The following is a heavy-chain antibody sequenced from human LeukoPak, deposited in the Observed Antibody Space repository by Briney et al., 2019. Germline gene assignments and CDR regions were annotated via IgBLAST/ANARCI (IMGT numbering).Heavy chain of an antibody. D-gene: IGHD2-2*01. J-gene: IGHJ4*02. CDR1: GFTFSSYA. CDR2: ISYDGSNK. V-gene: IGHV3-30-3*01. CDR3: AKDEAWRPAAD. Sequence: GGSLRLSCAASGFTFSSYAMHWVRQAPGKGLEWVAVISYDGSNKYYADSVKGRFTISRDNSKNTLYLQMNSLRAEDTAIYFCAKDEAWRPAADWGQGTLVTVSS.